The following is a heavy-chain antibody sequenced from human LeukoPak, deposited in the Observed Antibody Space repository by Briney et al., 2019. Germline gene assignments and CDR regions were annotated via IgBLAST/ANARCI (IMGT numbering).Heavy chain of an antibody. V-gene: IGHV1-18*01. J-gene: IGHJ4*02. Sequence: GASVKVSCKASGYTFTSYGISWVRQAPGQGLEWMGWISAYNGNTNYAQKLQGRVTMTTDTSTSTAYMELRSLRSGDTAVYYCARGSYCGGDCYSYYFDYWGQGALVTVSS. CDR3: ARGSYCGGDCYSYYFDY. CDR1: GYTFTSYG. D-gene: IGHD2-21*02. CDR2: ISAYNGNT.